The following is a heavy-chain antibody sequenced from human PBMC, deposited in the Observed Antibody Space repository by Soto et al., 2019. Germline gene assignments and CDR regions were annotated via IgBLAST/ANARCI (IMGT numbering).Heavy chain of an antibody. D-gene: IGHD2-15*01. V-gene: IGHV4-30-2*01. Sequence: QLQLQESGSGLVKPSQTLSLTCAVSGGSISSGGYSWSWIRQPPGKGLEWIGYIYHSGSTYYNPSLTRXAXIXLDRSKNQSSLKLSSVTAADTAVYYCARGQVVAAQHWGQGTLVTVSS. CDR3: ARGQVVAAQH. CDR2: IYHSGST. J-gene: IGHJ4*02. CDR1: GGSISSGGYS.